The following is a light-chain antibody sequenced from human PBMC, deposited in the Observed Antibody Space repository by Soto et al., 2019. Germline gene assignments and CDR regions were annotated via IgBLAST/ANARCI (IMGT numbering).Light chain of an antibody. CDR3: QQYGRSPWT. V-gene: IGKV3-20*01. Sequence: ERVMTQSPATLSVSPGERATLSCRASQSVSSNLAWYQQKPGQAPRLLIYGASSRATGIPDRFSGSGSETDFTLTISRLEPEDFAVYYCQQYGRSPWTFGQGTKVDIK. CDR1: QSVSSN. J-gene: IGKJ1*01. CDR2: GAS.